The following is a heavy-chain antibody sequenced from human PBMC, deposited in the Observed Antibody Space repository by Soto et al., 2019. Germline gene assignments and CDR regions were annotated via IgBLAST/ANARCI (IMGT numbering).Heavy chain of an antibody. J-gene: IGHJ4*02. D-gene: IGHD1-26*01. V-gene: IGHV1-2*02. CDR1: GYTFTGHY. CDR2: IGPESGAT. Sequence: ASVKVSCKASGYTFTGHYIHWVRQAPEQGPEWMGEIGPESGATRYAQRFQGRVTMTRDMSVTTVYMELNNLSPDDTAVYYCGRGRSGQIVVFYWGQGTPVTVSS. CDR3: GRGRSGQIVVFY.